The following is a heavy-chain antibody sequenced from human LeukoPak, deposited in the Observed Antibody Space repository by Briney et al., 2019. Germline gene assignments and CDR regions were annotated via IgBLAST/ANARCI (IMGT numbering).Heavy chain of an antibody. J-gene: IGHJ4*02. V-gene: IGHV3-23*01. Sequence: GGSLRLSCAASGFTFRTYAMTWVRQARGKGLEWVTSISGSGAATYNADPLKGRFTISRDNSKNTLYLQMNSLRDEDTAVYYCARESTSSGYYYAPDYWGQGTLVTVS. CDR1: GFTFRTYA. CDR2: ISGSGAAT. D-gene: IGHD3-22*01. CDR3: ARESTSSGYYYAPDY.